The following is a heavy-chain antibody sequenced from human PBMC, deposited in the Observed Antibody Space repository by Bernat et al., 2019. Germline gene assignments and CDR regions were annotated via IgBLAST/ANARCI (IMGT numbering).Heavy chain of an antibody. V-gene: IGHV3-30-3*01. J-gene: IGHJ3*02. CDR3: ARERLSRYFDWSDAFDI. Sequence: QVQLVESGGGVVQPGRSLRLSCAASGFTFSSYAMHWVRQAPGKGLEWVAVISYDGSNKYYADSVKGRFTISRDNSKNTLYLQMNSLRAEDMAVYYCARERLSRYFDWSDAFDIWGQGTMVTVSS. CDR2: ISYDGSNK. D-gene: IGHD3-9*01. CDR1: GFTFSSYA.